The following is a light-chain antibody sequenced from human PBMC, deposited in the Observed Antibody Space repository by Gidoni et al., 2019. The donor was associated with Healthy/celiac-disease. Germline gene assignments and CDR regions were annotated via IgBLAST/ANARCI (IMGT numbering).Light chain of an antibody. CDR2: DAS. CDR3: QQYDNLPIT. V-gene: IGKV1-33*01. J-gene: IGKJ5*01. CDR1: KDISNY. Sequence: DIPMAQSPSSLSASVGDRVTITCQASKDISNYLNWYQQKPGKAPKLLIYDASNLETGVPSRFSGSGSGTDFTFTISSLQPEDIATYYCQQYDNLPITFGQGTRLEIK.